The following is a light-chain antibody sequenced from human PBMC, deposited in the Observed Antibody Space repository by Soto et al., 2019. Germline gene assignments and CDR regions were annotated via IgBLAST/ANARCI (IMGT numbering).Light chain of an antibody. CDR2: HVT. V-gene: IGLV2-14*03. CDR3: SSYTSSSTYV. J-gene: IGLJ1*01. Sequence: QSVLTQPASVSGSPRQSIAISYTGTSSDVGAYNYVSWYQHHPGKAPKLMIYHVTNRPSGVSDRFSGSKSGNTASLTISGLQADDEADYYCSSYTSSSTYVFGTGTKVT. CDR1: SSDVGAYNY.